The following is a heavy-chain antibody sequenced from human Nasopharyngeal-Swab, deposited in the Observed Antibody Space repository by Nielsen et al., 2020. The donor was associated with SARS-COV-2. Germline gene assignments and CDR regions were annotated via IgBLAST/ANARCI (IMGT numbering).Heavy chain of an antibody. CDR3: ARDNDWAFDV. CDR2: INSDGSST. V-gene: IGHV3-74*01. CDR1: GFTFSSYW. Sequence: GESLKISCAASGFTFSSYWMHWVRRGPGKGPVWVSRINSDGSSTSYADSVKGRFTISRDHAKNSLYLQMSSLRVEDTAVYYCARDNDWAFDVWGQGAVVTVSS. J-gene: IGHJ3*01. D-gene: IGHD3-3*01.